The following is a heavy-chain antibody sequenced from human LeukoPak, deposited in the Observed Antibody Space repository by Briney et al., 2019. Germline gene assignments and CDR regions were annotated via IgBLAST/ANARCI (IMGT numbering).Heavy chain of an antibody. V-gene: IGHV1-8*01. CDR1: GYTFTNYD. CDR3: AKDIYSSGWYIESDY. J-gene: IGHJ4*02. Sequence: GASVKVSCKASGYTFTNYDINWVRQASGQGLEWMGWMNPNSGNTGSAQKFQGRVTMTSNTSISTAYMELSSLRSEDTAVYYCAKDIYSSGWYIESDYWGQGTLVTVSS. CDR2: MNPNSGNT. D-gene: IGHD6-19*01.